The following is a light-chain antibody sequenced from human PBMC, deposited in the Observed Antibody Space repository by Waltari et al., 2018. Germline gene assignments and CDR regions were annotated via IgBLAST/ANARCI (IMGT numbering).Light chain of an antibody. CDR3: QQYYSTPWT. V-gene: IGKV4-1*01. J-gene: IGKJ1*01. CDR1: QTVLYSSNNKNY. CDR2: WAS. Sequence: DIVMTQSPDSLAVSLGERAPINCKSSQTVLYSSNNKNYLAWYQQKPGQPPKLLIYWASTRESGVPDRFSGSGSGTDFTLTISRLQAEDVAVYYCQQYYSTPWTFGQGTKVEIK.